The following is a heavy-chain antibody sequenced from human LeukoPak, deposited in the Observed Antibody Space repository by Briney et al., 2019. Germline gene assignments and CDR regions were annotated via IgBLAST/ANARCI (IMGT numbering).Heavy chain of an antibody. J-gene: IGHJ4*02. CDR2: ISSNGGST. CDR3: VKWRRPAYDFWSGYEVDYFDY. Sequence: GGSLRLSCSASGFTFSSYAMHWVRQAPGKGLEYVSAISSNGGSTYYADSVKGRFTISRDNSKNTLYLQMSSLRAEDTAVYYCVKWRRPAYDFWSGYEVDYFDYWGQGTLVTVSS. CDR1: GFTFSSYA. D-gene: IGHD3-3*01. V-gene: IGHV3-64D*06.